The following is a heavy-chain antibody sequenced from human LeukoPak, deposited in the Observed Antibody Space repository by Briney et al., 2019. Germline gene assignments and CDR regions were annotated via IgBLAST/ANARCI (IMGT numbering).Heavy chain of an antibody. CDR1: GDSISSALW. CDR2: ISRDGST. D-gene: IGHD1-26*01. Sequence: SETLSLTCAVSGDSISSALWWNWVRQPPGKGLDWIGEISRDGSTKYNPSLKNRVTISKDDSKNQFSLKLNSVTAADTAVYYCTTSSGWYSLNYWGQGVLITVSS. CDR3: TTSSGWYSLNY. J-gene: IGHJ4*02. V-gene: IGHV4-4*02.